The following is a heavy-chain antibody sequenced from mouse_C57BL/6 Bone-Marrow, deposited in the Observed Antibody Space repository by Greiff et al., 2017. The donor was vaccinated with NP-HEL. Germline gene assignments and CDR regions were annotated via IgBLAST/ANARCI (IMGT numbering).Heavy chain of an antibody. CDR1: GYTFTEYT. V-gene: IGHV1-62-2*01. Sequence: VQLQESGAELVKPGASVKLSCKASGYTFTEYTIHWVKQRSGQGLEWIGWFYPGSGSIKYNEKFKDKATLTADKSSSTVYMELSRLTSEDSAVYFCARHEDYGSSLLYAMDYWGQGTSVTVSS. CDR3: ARHEDYGSSLLYAMDY. J-gene: IGHJ4*01. CDR2: FYPGSGSI. D-gene: IGHD1-1*01.